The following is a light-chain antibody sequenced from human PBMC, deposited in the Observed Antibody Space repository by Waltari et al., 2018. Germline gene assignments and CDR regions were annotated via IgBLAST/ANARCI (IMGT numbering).Light chain of an antibody. CDR1: QGIGYS. V-gene: IGKV1-NL1*01. CDR2: SAS. Sequence: DIQMTQSPSSLSASVGDRVTITCRTRQGIGYSVAWYQQKQGKAPRLLVHSASTLHSGVPLRFSGGGSGTQYTRTIISLQPEDCATYYCQQYYERPHTFVQGTRVEI. CDR3: QQYYERPHT. J-gene: IGKJ2*01.